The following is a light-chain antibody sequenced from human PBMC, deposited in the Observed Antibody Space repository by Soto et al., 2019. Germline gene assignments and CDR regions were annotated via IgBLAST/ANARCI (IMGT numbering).Light chain of an antibody. Sequence: QSVLTQPASVSGSPGQSITISCTGTSSDIGAYNFVSWYQQHPGKAPKLMLYDVNIRPSGVSNRFSGSKSGNTASLTISGLQAEDEYDYYCTSWTTSTTMIFGGGTKVTVL. CDR2: DVN. CDR1: SSDIGAYNF. J-gene: IGLJ2*01. CDR3: TSWTTSTTMI. V-gene: IGLV2-14*03.